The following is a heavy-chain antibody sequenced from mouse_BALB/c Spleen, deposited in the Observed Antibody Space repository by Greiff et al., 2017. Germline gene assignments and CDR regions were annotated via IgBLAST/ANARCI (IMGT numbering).Heavy chain of an antibody. V-gene: IGHV14-3*02. J-gene: IGHJ1*01. Sequence: EVQLQQSGAELVKPGASVQLSCTASGFNIKDTYMHWVKQRPEQGLEWIGRIDPANGNTKYDPKFQGKATITADTSSNTAYLQLSSLTSEDTAVYYCARTGARDYWYFDVWGAGTTGTVAS. CDR2: IDPANGNT. CDR1: GFNIKDTY. CDR3: ARTGARDYWYFDV.